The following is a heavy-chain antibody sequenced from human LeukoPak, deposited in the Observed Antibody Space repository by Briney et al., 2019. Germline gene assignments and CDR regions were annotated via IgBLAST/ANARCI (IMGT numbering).Heavy chain of an antibody. CDR1: GYTFNSYG. CDR2: ISTYNGYA. D-gene: IGHD6-19*01. J-gene: IGHJ6*04. V-gene: IGHV1-18*01. CDR3: ARNSSDWYGYMDV. Sequence: APVKASDKASGYTFNSYGISWVRQAPGQGLEWMGWISTYNGYANYAQRLQCRVTMTTETSTSTAYMELRSLRSDDTAVYYCARNSSDWYGYMDVWGKGTTVTVSS.